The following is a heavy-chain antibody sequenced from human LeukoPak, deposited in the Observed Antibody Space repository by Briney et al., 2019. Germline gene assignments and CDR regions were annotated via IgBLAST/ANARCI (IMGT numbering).Heavy chain of an antibody. CDR1: GGSISSYY. Sequence: PSETLSLTCTVSGGSISSYYWSWIRQPPGKGLEWIGYIYYSGSTNYNPSLKSRVTISVDTSKNQFSLKLSSVTAADTAVYYCASYHYDSTLGYWGQGTLVTVSS. J-gene: IGHJ4*02. D-gene: IGHD3-22*01. V-gene: IGHV4-59*01. CDR3: ASYHYDSTLGY. CDR2: IYYSGST.